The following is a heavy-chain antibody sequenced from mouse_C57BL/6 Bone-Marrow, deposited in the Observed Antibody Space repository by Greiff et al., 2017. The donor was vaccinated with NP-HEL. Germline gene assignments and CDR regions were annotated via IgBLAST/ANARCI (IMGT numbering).Heavy chain of an antibody. Sequence: EVMLVESGEGLVKPGGSLKLSCAASGFTFSSYAMSWVRQTPEKRLEWVAYISSGGDYIYYADTVKGRFTISRDNARNTLYLQMSSLKSEDTAMYYCTRERQLWSYFDYWGQGTTLTVSS. CDR3: TRERQLWSYFDY. CDR1: GFTFSSYA. V-gene: IGHV5-9-1*02. J-gene: IGHJ2*01. D-gene: IGHD6-1*01. CDR2: ISSGGDYI.